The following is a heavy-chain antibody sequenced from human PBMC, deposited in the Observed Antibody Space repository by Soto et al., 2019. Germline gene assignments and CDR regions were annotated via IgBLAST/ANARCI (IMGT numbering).Heavy chain of an antibody. J-gene: IGHJ5*02. Sequence: SETLSLTCTVSGGSISSSSYYWGWIRQPPGKGLEWIGSIYYSGSTYYNPSLKSRVTISVDTSKNQFSLKLSSVTAADTAVYYCARQGWFGINWFDPWGQGTLVTVSS. CDR3: ARQGWFGINWFDP. V-gene: IGHV4-39*01. D-gene: IGHD3-10*01. CDR1: GGSISSSSYY. CDR2: IYYSGST.